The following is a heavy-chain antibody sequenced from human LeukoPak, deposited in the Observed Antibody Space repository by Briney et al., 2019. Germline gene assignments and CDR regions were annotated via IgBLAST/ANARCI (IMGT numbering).Heavy chain of an antibody. Sequence: GGSLRLSCAASGFTFSSYSMNWVRQAPGKGLEWVSYISSSSSTIYYADSVKGRFTISRDNAKNSLHLQMNSLRAEDTAVYYCARDHYYDSSKGWIDYWGQGTLVTVSS. CDR3: ARDHYYDSSKGWIDY. J-gene: IGHJ4*02. CDR1: GFTFSSYS. D-gene: IGHD3-22*01. V-gene: IGHV3-48*04. CDR2: ISSSSSTI.